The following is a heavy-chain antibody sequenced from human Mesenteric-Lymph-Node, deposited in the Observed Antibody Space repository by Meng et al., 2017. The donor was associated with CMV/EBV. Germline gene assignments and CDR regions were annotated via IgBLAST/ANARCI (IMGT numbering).Heavy chain of an antibody. CDR2: ISSSSSYI. J-gene: IGHJ4*02. CDR1: GFTFSSYS. Sequence: GESLRLSCAASGFTFSSYSMNWVRQAPGKGLEWVSSISSSSSYIYYADSVKGRFTISRDNAKNSLYLQMNSLRAEDTAVYYCAKGGAGGTAAGLDYWGQGTLVTVSS. CDR3: AKGGAGGTAAGLDY. V-gene: IGHV3-21*01. D-gene: IGHD6-13*01.